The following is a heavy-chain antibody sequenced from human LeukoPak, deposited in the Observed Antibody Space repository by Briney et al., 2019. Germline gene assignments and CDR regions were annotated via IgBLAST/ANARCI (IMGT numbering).Heavy chain of an antibody. D-gene: IGHD6-6*01. CDR2: IDNSGST. CDR3: AGNIAARLDY. CDR1: GGSFSGYH. J-gene: IGHJ4*02. V-gene: IGHV4-34*01. Sequence: SETLSLTCAVYGGSFSGYHWSWIRQPPGKGLEWIGEIDNSGSTNYNPSLKSRVTISVDTSKNQFSLKLSSVTAADTAVYYCAGNIAARLDYWGQGTLVTVSS.